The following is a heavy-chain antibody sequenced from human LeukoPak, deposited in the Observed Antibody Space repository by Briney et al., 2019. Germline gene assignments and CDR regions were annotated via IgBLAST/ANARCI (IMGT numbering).Heavy chain of an antibody. V-gene: IGHV1-8*03. J-gene: IGHJ4*02. Sequence: ASVKVSCKASGYTFSNYDINWLRQATGQGLEWMGWMNPNSGNTGYAQKFQGRLTITRNTSTSTAYMQLSSLRSEDTAMYYCARDRLGSLLSPLWDYWGQGTLVTVSS. CDR3: ARDRLGSLLSPLWDY. CDR1: GYTFSNYD. D-gene: IGHD2-21*01. CDR2: MNPNSGNT.